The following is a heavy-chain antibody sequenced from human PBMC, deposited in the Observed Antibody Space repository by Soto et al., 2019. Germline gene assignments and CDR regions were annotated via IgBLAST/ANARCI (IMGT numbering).Heavy chain of an antibody. D-gene: IGHD2-2*01. J-gene: IGHJ6*02. Sequence: GGSLRLSCAASGFTFSSYAMHWVRQAPGKGLEWVAVISYDGGNKYYADSVKGRFTISRDNSKNTLYLQMNSLRAEDTAVYYCARVPAPPLPAANYYGMDVWGQGTTVTVSS. CDR2: ISYDGGNK. CDR3: ARVPAPPLPAANYYGMDV. V-gene: IGHV3-30-3*01. CDR1: GFTFSSYA.